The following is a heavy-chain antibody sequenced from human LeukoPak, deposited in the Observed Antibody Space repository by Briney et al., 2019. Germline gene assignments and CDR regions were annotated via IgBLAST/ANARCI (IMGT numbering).Heavy chain of an antibody. CDR3: ARGGTYYDFWSGYYFFDY. J-gene: IGHJ4*02. D-gene: IGHD3-3*01. CDR1: GGSISSYY. Sequence: PSETLSLTCTVSGGSISSYYWSWIRQPAGKGLEWIGRIYTSGSTNYNPSLKGRVTMSVDTSKNQFSLKLSSVTAADTAVYYCARGGTYYDFWSGYYFFDYWGQGTLVTVSS. CDR2: IYTSGST. V-gene: IGHV4-4*07.